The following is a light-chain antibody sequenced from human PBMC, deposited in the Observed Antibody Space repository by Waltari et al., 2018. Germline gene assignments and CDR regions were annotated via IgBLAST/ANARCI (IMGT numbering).Light chain of an antibody. Sequence: QLVLTQSPSASASLAASVKLTCTLSSGHSTNVVAWLQQQPEKGPRFLMKVNSDGSHTQGDEIPDRFSGSSSGAERYLTISSLQSEDEADYYCQTGGHGTWVFGGGTKLTVL. V-gene: IGLV4-69*01. CDR2: VNSDGSH. CDR1: SGHSTNV. J-gene: IGLJ3*02. CDR3: QTGGHGTWV.